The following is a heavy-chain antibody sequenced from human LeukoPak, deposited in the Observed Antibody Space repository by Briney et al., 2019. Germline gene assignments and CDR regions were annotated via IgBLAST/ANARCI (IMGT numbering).Heavy chain of an antibody. J-gene: IGHJ3*02. CDR1: GFTFDDYA. Sequence: GRSLRLSCAASGFTFDDYAMHWVRQAPGKGLEWVSGISWNSGSIGYADSVKGRFTISRDNVKNSLYLQMNSLRAEDMALYYCAKDSSGLRDAFDIWGQGTMVTVSS. CDR2: ISWNSGSI. CDR3: AKDSSGLRDAFDI. D-gene: IGHD3-22*01. V-gene: IGHV3-9*03.